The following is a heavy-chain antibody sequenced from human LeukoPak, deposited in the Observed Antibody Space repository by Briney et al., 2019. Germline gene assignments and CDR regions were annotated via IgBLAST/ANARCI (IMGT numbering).Heavy chain of an antibody. V-gene: IGHV3-7*01. CDR2: IKQDGSEK. J-gene: IGHJ5*02. D-gene: IGHD3-10*01. CDR1: GFTFSSYW. CDR3: AREAAWFGELFGFDP. Sequence: GGSLRLSCAASGFTFSSYWMSWVRQAPGKGLEWVANIKQDGSEKYYVDSVKGRFTISRDNAKNSLYLQMNSLRAEDTAVYYCAREAAWFGELFGFDPWGQGTLVTVSS.